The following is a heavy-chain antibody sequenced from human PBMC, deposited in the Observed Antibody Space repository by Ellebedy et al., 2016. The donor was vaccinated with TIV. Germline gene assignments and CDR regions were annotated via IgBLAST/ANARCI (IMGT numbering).Heavy chain of an antibody. CDR1: GFTFSTYS. CDR2: ISSSSGTM. Sequence: PGGSLRLSCAASGFTFSTYSMNWVRQAPGKGLEWVSYISSSSGTMYYADSVRGRFTISRDNAKNSLYLQMNSLRAEDTAVYYCARKVPAPTTVPPNWYFDLWGRGTLVTVSS. V-gene: IGHV3-48*04. CDR3: ARKVPAPTTVPPNWYFDL. J-gene: IGHJ2*01. D-gene: IGHD4-17*01.